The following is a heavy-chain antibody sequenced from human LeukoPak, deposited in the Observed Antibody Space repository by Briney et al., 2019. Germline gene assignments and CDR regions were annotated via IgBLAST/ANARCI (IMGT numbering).Heavy chain of an antibody. V-gene: IGHV4-4*07. Sequence: SDALSLTCKVSDGSFPSFYWSRIRQPAAKGLEWIGRLFPSGNTNYNPSFKTRASISVDKSKNQYSLNLNSVTAADRAVYYCARYSGIYGHDYWGQGTLVSVSS. CDR3: ARYSGIYGHDY. J-gene: IGHJ4*02. CDR2: LFPSGNT. CDR1: DGSFPSFY. D-gene: IGHD3-10*01.